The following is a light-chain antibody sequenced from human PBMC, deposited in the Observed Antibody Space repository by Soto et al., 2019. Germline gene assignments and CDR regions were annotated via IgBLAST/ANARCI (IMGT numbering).Light chain of an antibody. CDR3: SSYTSISTYV. CDR1: SSDVGGYNY. J-gene: IGLJ1*01. CDR2: EVS. Sequence: QSALTQPASVSGSRGQSITIYCTGTSSDVGGYNYVSWYQQHPGKAPKVIIYEVSNRPSGVSNRFSGSKSGNTASLTISGLQPEDEADYYCSSYTSISTYVFGTGTKLTVL. V-gene: IGLV2-14*01.